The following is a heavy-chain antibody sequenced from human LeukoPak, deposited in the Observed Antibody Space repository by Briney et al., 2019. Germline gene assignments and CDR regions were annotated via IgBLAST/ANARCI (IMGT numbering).Heavy chain of an antibody. V-gene: IGHV4-39*07. Sequence: SETLSLTCTVSGGSISSSSYYWGWIRQPPGKGLEWIGSIYYSGSTYYNPSLKSRVTISVDTSKNQFSLKLSSVTAADTAVYYCARAPIGAKSHDAFDIWGQGTMVTVSS. J-gene: IGHJ3*02. D-gene: IGHD4/OR15-4a*01. CDR3: ARAPIGAKSHDAFDI. CDR2: IYYSGST. CDR1: GGSISSSSYY.